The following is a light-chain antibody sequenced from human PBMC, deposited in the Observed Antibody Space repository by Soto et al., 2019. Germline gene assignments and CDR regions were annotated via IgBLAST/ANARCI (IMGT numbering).Light chain of an antibody. CDR1: SSNVGNYNL. CDR3: CSFAGNSTLI. Sequence: QSALTQPASVSGSPGQSITISCIGTSSNVGNYNLVSWYQQYPGRSPKLMMYGGSRRPSGISNRFSGSKSDNTATLTISGLQAEDEATYFCCSFAGNSTLIFGGGTKLTVL. CDR2: GGS. J-gene: IGLJ2*01. V-gene: IGLV2-23*01.